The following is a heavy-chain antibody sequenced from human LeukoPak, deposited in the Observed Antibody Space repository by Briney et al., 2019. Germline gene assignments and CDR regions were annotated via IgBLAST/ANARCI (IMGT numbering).Heavy chain of an antibody. Sequence: PSETLSLTCTVSGGSISSGSYYWSWIRQPAGKGLEWIGRIYTSGSTNYNPSLKSRVTISVDTSKNQFSLKLSSVTAADTAVYYCARVTPSAYCSGGSCYPNFDYWGQGTLSPSPQ. J-gene: IGHJ4*02. CDR1: GGSISSGSYY. V-gene: IGHV4-61*02. CDR3: ARVTPSAYCSGGSCYPNFDY. CDR2: IYTSGST. D-gene: IGHD2-15*01.